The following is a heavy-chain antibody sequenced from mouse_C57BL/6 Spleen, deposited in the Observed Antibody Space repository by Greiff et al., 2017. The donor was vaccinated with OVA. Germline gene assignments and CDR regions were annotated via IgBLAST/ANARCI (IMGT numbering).Heavy chain of an antibody. D-gene: IGHD1-1*01. J-gene: IGHJ3*01. CDR1: GYTFTDYE. CDR2: IDPETGGT. V-gene: IGHV1-15*01. CDR3: TRQATVVNPLFAY. Sequence: VQLQQSGAELVRPGASVTLSCKASGYTFTDYEMHWVKQTPVHGLEWIGAIDPETGGTAYNQKFQGKAILTADKSSSTAYMELRSLTSEDSAVYYCTRQATVVNPLFAYWGQGTLVTVSA.